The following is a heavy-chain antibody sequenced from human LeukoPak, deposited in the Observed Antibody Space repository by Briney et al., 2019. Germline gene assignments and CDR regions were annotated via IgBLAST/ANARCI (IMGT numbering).Heavy chain of an antibody. J-gene: IGHJ4*02. Sequence: ASVKVSCKASGYTFTGYYMHWVRQAPGQGLEWMGWINPNSGGTNYAQKFQGRVTMTRDTSISTAYMELSRLRSGDTAVYYCASRIPNYYDSSGYLLPLDYWGQGTLVTVSS. V-gene: IGHV1-2*02. D-gene: IGHD3-22*01. CDR3: ASRIPNYYDSSGYLLPLDY. CDR2: INPNSGGT. CDR1: GYTFTGYY.